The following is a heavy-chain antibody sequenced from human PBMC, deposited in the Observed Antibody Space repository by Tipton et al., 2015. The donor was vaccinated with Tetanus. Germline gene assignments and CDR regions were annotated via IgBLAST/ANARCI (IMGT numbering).Heavy chain of an antibody. CDR3: AREGDCSGGSCFSGDFDK. CDR2: SWYDGTDK. CDR1: GFIFSSYG. V-gene: IGHV3-33*01. D-gene: IGHD2-15*01. Sequence: CAASGFIFSSYGIHWVRQAPGKWLEWVAVSWYDGTDKYYADSVKGRFTISRDNSKNTLYLQKNSLRAEDTAVCCCAREGDCSGGSCFSGDFDKWGQGTKVTISS. J-gene: IGHJ4*02.